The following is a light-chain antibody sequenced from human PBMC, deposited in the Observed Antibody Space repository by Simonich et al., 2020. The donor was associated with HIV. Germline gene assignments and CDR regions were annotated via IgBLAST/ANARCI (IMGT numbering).Light chain of an antibody. CDR2: DVS. Sequence: QSALTQPASVSGSPGQSITISCTGTRSDVGVYNYVSLYQQHPGNAPKLLIYDVSHRPSGGSNRFSGSKSGNTASLTISGLQAEDEADYYCSSYTTSNTWVFGGGTKLTVL. CDR3: SSYTTSNTWV. V-gene: IGLV2-14*03. J-gene: IGLJ3*02. CDR1: RSDVGVYNY.